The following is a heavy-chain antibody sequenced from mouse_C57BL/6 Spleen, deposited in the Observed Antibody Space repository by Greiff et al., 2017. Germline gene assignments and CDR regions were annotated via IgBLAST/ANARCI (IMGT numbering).Heavy chain of an antibody. J-gene: IGHJ1*03. CDR2: ISGGGGNT. CDR1: GFTFSSYT. V-gene: IGHV5-9*01. CDR3: ARHEGNWYFDV. Sequence: EVMLVESGGGLVKPGGSLKLSCAASGFTFSSYTMSWVRQTPEKRLEWVATISGGGGNTYYPDSVKGRFTISRYNAKNTLYLQMSSLRSEDTALYYCARHEGNWYFDVWGTGTTVTVSS.